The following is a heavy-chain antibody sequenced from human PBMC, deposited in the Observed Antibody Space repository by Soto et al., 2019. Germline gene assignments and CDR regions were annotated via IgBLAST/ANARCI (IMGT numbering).Heavy chain of an antibody. J-gene: IGHJ4*02. V-gene: IGHV3-33*01. CDR2: IWYHVNTD. CDR3: ATDRGYGGTSVFDF. Sequence: GGSLTLSCTTPGFTFSTYCMHWVRQAPGKGLELVVTIWYHVNTDYYKYFIKGRFAVSRDNSKNTVLLQMNTLRAEDTATYYCATDRGYGGTSVFDFWGLGTMVTVSS. D-gene: IGHD6-25*01. CDR1: GFTFSTYC.